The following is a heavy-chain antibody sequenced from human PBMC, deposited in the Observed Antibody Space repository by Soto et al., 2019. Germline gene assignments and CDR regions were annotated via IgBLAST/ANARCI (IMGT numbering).Heavy chain of an antibody. D-gene: IGHD4-17*01. CDR1: GYTFTSYD. CDR2: TNPNSGNT. J-gene: IGHJ6*02. V-gene: IGHV1-8*01. Sequence: ASVKVSCKASGYTFTSYDINWVRQATGQGLEWMGWTNPNSGNTGYAQKFQGRVTMTRNTSISTAYMELSSLRSEDTAVYYCAREGLYGDYLYYYGMDVWGQGTTVTVSS. CDR3: AREGLYGDYLYYYGMDV.